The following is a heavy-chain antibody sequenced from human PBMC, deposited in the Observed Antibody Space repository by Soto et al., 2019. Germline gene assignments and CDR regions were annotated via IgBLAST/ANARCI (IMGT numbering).Heavy chain of an antibody. CDR2: INHSGST. D-gene: IGHD3-3*01. J-gene: IGHJ5*02. CDR3: ARGLAGPDYDFWSGYYRLAWWFDP. CDR1: GGSFSGYY. V-gene: IGHV4-34*01. Sequence: SETLSLTCAVYGGSFSGYYWSWIRQPPGKGLEWIGEINHSGSTNYNPSLKSRVTISVDTSKNQFSLKLSSVTAADTAVYYCARGLAGPDYDFWSGYYRLAWWFDPWGQGTLVTVSS.